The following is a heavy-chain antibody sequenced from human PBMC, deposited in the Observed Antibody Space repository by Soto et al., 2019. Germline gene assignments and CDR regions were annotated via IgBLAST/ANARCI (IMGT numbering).Heavy chain of an antibody. Sequence: ASVKVSCQASGYTLTSYGISWGRQAPGQGLEWMGWISAYNGNTNYAQKLQGRVTMTTDTSTSTAYMELRSLRSDDTAVYYCAKSLRIAGYGMDVWGQGTTVTVSS. V-gene: IGHV1-18*01. CDR2: ISAYNGNT. CDR3: AKSLRIAGYGMDV. D-gene: IGHD6-13*01. CDR1: GYTLTSYG. J-gene: IGHJ6*02.